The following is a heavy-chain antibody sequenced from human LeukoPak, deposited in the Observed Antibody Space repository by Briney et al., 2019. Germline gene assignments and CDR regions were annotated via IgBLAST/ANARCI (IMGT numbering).Heavy chain of an antibody. CDR1: GGSISSYY. CDR2: IYDSGST. V-gene: IGHV4-59*01. Sequence: KASETLSLTCTVSGGSISSYYWSWIRQPPGKGLEWIGYIYDSGSTNYNPSLKSRVTISVDTSKNQFSLKLSSVTAADTAVYYCARGAHYYDSSGYYYVSLDYWGQGTLVTVSS. D-gene: IGHD3-22*01. CDR3: ARGAHYYDSSGYYYVSLDY. J-gene: IGHJ4*02.